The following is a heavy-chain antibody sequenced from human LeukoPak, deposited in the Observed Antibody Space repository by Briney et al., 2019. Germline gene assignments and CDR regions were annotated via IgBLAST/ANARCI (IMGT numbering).Heavy chain of an antibody. V-gene: IGHV5-51*01. CDR1: GYSFTSYW. CDR3: ARRVLGGYCSGGSCHGPFDY. CDR2: IYPGDSDT. J-gene: IGHJ4*02. Sequence: GESLKISCKGSGYSFTSYWIGWVRQMPGKGLEWIGIIYPGDSDTRYSPSFQGQVTISADKSISTAYLQWSSLKASDTAMYYCARRVLGGYCSGGSCHGPFDYWGQGALVTVSS. D-gene: IGHD2-15*01.